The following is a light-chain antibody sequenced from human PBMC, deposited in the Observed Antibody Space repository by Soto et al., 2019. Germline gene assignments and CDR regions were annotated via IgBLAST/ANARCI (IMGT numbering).Light chain of an antibody. V-gene: IGKV3-20*01. CDR1: QSVASRN. CDR2: GTS. J-gene: IGKJ1*01. Sequence: EIVLPQSPGTLSLSPGERAALSCRASQSVASRNLAWYQQRSGQAPRLLIYGTSSRAIHTPDRFSGSGSGTDFTLTISRLEPEDFAVYYCQQYVRSPWTFGQGTKVDIK. CDR3: QQYVRSPWT.